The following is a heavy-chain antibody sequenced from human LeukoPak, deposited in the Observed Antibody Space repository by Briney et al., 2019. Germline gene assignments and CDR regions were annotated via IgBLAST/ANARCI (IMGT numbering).Heavy chain of an antibody. CDR2: IYTSGST. Sequence: SETLSLTCAVSGGSISSGSYYWSWIRQPAGKGLEWIGRIYTSGSTNYNPSLKSRVTISVDTSKNQFSLKLSSVTAADTAVYYCARDVREYSSSWFDYWGQGTLVTVSS. CDR3: ARDVREYSSSWFDY. D-gene: IGHD6-13*01. V-gene: IGHV4-61*02. J-gene: IGHJ4*02. CDR1: GGSISSGSYY.